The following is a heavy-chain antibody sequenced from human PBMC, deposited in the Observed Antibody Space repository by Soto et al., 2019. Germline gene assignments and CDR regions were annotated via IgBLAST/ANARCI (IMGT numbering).Heavy chain of an antibody. CDR3: ARGTRYYDSSGYYFLYGY. J-gene: IGHJ4*02. D-gene: IGHD3-22*01. V-gene: IGHV1-69*13. Sequence: SVKVSCKASGYTFTGYYMHWVRQAPEQGLEWMGGIIPIFGTANYAQKFQGRVTITADESTSTAYMELSSLRSEDTAVYYCARGTRYYDSSGYYFLYGYWGQGTLVTVSS. CDR1: GYTFTGYY. CDR2: IIPIFGTA.